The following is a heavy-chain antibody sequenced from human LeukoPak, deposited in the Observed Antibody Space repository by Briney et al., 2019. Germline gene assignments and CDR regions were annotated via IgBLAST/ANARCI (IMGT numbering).Heavy chain of an antibody. J-gene: IGHJ3*02. D-gene: IGHD3-16*01. V-gene: IGHV4-39*01. CDR1: GGSISTSSYY. CDR3: ARHEALGAFDI. CDR2: IYYSGTT. Sequence: KAAETLSLTCTVSGGSISTSSYYWGWIRQPPGKGLEWIGSIYYSGTTHYNPSLKSRVTISVDTSKNQFSLEVSSVTAADTAIYSCARHEALGAFDIWGQGTKVTVSS.